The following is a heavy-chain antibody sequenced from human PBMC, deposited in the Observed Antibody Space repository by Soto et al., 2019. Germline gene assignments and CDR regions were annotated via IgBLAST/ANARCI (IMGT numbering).Heavy chain of an antibody. J-gene: IGHJ6*02. CDR1: GVSFSGYY. CDR3: ASSIGVVVAATPEQDV. Sequence: PXETLSLTCAVYGVSFSGYYWSWIRQPPGKGLDWIGEINHSGSTNYNPSLKSRVTISVDTSKNQFSLKLSSVTAADTAVYYCASSIGVVVAATPEQDVCGQGTTVTVSS. D-gene: IGHD2-15*01. CDR2: INHSGST. V-gene: IGHV4-34*01.